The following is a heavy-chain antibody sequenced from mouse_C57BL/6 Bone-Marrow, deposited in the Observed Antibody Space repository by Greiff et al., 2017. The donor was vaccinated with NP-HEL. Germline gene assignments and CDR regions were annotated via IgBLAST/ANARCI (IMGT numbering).Heavy chain of an antibody. J-gene: IGHJ2*01. D-gene: IGHD1-1*01. CDR2: ICCADYN. V-gene: IGHV8-8*01. CDR3: ARIVYGSSYDNDY. Sequence: QVTLKVSGPGILQPSQTLSLTCSFSGFSLSTFGMGVGWIRQPSGKGLELLAHICCADYNSYHPALTSRLTISKDTSKNQVFLKIANVDTADTATYYCARIVYGSSYDNDYWGQGTTLTVSS. CDR1: GFSLSTFGMG.